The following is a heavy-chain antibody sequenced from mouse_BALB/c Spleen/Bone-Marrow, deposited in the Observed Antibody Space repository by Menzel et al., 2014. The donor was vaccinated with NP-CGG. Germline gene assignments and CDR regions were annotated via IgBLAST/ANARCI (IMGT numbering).Heavy chain of an antibody. D-gene: IGHD1-2*01. Sequence: QVQLQQSDSELRSPGSSVKLSCKDFDSEVFPIAYMCWVRQKPGHGFVWIGDILPSIGGTIYGEKFEDNATLDADTVSNTAYMELNSLSSEDSAIYYGASGRTTAYCYFDVWGAGTTVTVSS. CDR1: DSEVFPIAY. J-gene: IGHJ1*01. V-gene: IGHV15-2*02. CDR2: ILPSIGGT. CDR3: ASGRTTAYCYFDV.